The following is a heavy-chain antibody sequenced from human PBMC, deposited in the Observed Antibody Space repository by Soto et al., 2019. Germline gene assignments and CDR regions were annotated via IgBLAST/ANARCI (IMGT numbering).Heavy chain of an antibody. CDR2: INPATGAA. CDR1: GYPVTAYY. CDR3: ARGGGVGVAGSAAFEM. J-gene: IGHJ3*02. V-gene: IGHV1-2*02. Sequence: QLHLVHSGAVVKKPGASVTVSCSASGYPVTAYYMHWVRQAPGRGLEWMGGINPATGAAKYTQTFQGRVTMTRDTSTSTGFMELSGLTSEDTAVFYCARGGGVGVAGSAAFEMWGQGTVVTVSS. D-gene: IGHD3-3*01.